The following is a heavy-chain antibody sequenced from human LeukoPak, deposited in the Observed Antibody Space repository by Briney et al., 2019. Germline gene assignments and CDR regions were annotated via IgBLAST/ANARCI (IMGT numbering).Heavy chain of an antibody. CDR1: GYSFTSYW. V-gene: IGHV5-51*01. D-gene: IGHD3-22*01. CDR3: ARRPVIVLANAFDI. J-gene: IGHJ3*02. Sequence: GESLKISCKGSGYSFTSYWIGWVRQMPGKGLECMGIIYPGDSDTRYSPSFQGQVTISADKSISTAYLQWSSLKASATAMYYCARRPVIVLANAFDIWGQGTMVTVSS. CDR2: IYPGDSDT.